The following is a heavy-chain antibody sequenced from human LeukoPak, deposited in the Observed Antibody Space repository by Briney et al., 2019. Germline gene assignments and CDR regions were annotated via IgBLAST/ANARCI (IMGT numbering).Heavy chain of an antibody. CDR3: APVRVGYNWFDP. Sequence: SETLSLTCTVSGVSISSSNSYWGWIRQPPGKGLEWIGSIYYSGNTYYNPSLKSRVTISVDTSKNQFSLKLSFVTAADTAVYYCAPVRVGYNWFDPWGQGTLVTVSS. V-gene: IGHV4-39*07. CDR1: GVSISSSNSY. D-gene: IGHD1-26*01. CDR2: IYYSGNT. J-gene: IGHJ5*02.